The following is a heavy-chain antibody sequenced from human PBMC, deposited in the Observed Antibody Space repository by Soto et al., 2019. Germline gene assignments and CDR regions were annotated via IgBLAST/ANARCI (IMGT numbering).Heavy chain of an antibody. CDR3: AVVDSTGNWFDP. V-gene: IGHV4-39*01. Sequence: QLQLQESGPGLVKPSETLSLTCTVSGGSMSSSDFYWGWLRQTPGKGLEFIASMYYIGTTYYNPCLKSRVTISVDTSNNQFTLKLISVTAADTAVYYCAVVDSTGNWFDPWGEGALVTVSS. J-gene: IGHJ5*02. CDR2: MYYIGTT. CDR1: GGSMSSSDFY. D-gene: IGHD6-25*01.